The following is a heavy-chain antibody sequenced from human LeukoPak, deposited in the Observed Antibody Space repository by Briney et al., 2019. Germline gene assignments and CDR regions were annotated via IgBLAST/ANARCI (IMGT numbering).Heavy chain of an antibody. CDR2: ISGSGSTT. D-gene: IGHD1-26*01. CDR1: GFTFSSYV. CDR3: AKTGVTYYGSDY. Sequence: PGGSLRLSCAASGFTFSSYVMSWVRQAPGKGLEWVSSISGSGSTTYYADTVKGRFTISRDNSKNTLYLQMNSLRGEDTALYYCAKTGVTYYGSDYWGQGTLVTVSS. V-gene: IGHV3-23*01. J-gene: IGHJ4*02.